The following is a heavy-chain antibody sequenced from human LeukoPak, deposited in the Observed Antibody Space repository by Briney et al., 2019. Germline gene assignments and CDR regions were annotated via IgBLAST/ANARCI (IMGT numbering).Heavy chain of an antibody. CDR1: GFTFSSYS. CDR3: ARAYQLLSRWFDP. Sequence: GGSLRLSCAASGFTFSSYSMNWVRQAPGKGLEWVSSISSSSSYIYYADSVKGRFTISGDNAKNSLYLQMNSLRAEDTAVYYCARAYQLLSRWFDPWGQGTLVTVSS. V-gene: IGHV3-21*01. D-gene: IGHD2-2*01. J-gene: IGHJ5*02. CDR2: ISSSSSYI.